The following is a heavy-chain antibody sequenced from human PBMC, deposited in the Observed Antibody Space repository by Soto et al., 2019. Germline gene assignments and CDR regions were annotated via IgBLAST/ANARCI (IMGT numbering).Heavy chain of an antibody. D-gene: IGHD1-7*01. CDR2: ISYDGSNK. Sequence: PGGSLRLSCAASGFTFSSYAMHWVRQAPGKGLEWVAVISYDGSNKYYADSVKGRFTISRDNSKNTLYLQMNSLRAEDTAVYYFAIGTIGASEWHGSCFDYWGQGSLVIGSS. CDR1: GFTFSSYA. J-gene: IGHJ4*01. CDR3: AIGTIGASEWHGSCFDY. V-gene: IGHV3-30-3*01.